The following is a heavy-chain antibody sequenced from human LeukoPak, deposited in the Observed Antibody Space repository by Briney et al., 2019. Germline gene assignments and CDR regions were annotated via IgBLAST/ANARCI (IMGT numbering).Heavy chain of an antibody. CDR3: AKDDAWLQYGD. V-gene: IGHV3-23*01. J-gene: IGHJ4*02. Sequence: GGSLRLSCAASGFTLSSYAMTWVRQAPGKGLEWVSSISGSGGSTYYADSVKGRFTISRDNSKNTLYLQMNSLRPEDTAVYYCAKDDAWLQYGDWGRGTLVTVSS. CDR1: GFTLSSYA. D-gene: IGHD5-24*01. CDR2: ISGSGGST.